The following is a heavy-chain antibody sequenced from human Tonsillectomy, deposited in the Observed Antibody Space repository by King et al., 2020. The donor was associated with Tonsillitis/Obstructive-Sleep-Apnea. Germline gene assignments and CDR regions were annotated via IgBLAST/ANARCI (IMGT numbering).Heavy chain of an antibody. V-gene: IGHV3-33*01. Sequence: QVQLVESGGGVVQPGRSLRLSCAASGFTFSNYGMHWVRQAPGKGLEWVAVIWYDGSNKYYADSVKGRFTISRDNSKNTLYLQMNSLRAEDTAVYYCARAEDYSGTFPYYFVYWGQGTLVTVSS. D-gene: IGHD1-26*01. CDR3: ARAEDYSGTFPYYFVY. CDR2: IWYDGSNK. J-gene: IGHJ4*02. CDR1: GFTFSNYG.